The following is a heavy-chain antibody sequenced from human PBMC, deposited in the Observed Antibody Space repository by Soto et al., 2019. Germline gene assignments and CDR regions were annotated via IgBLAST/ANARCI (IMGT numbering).Heavy chain of an antibody. D-gene: IGHD3-10*01. Sequence: QVQLQESGPGLVKPSQTLSLTCTVSGGSISSGGYYWSWIRQHPGKGLEWIGYIYYSRSTYYNPSLKSRVTISVDTSKNQFSLKLSSVTAADTAVYYCARDSYGSGSYYWWFDPWGQGTLVTVSS. CDR2: IYYSRST. J-gene: IGHJ5*02. V-gene: IGHV4-31*03. CDR1: GGSISSGGYY. CDR3: ARDSYGSGSYYWWFDP.